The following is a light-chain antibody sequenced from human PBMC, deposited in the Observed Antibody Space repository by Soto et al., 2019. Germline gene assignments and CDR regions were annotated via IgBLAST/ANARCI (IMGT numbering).Light chain of an antibody. Sequence: IVLTQSPATLSLSPGERATLSCRASQSGSSYLAWYQQKPGQAPRLLILGASTRASGIPAKFSGSGSGTEFTLSIGSLQSEDFAIYYCQQYDNWPPRWTFGQGTKVDI. CDR1: QSGSSY. CDR2: GAS. CDR3: QQYDNWPPRWT. V-gene: IGKV3-15*01. J-gene: IGKJ2*01.